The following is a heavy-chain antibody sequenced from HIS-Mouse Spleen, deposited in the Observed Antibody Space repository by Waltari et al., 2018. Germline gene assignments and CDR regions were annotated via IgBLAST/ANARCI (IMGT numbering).Heavy chain of an antibody. CDR1: GFTFSSYW. J-gene: IGHJ3*02. CDR3: ARDLELDAFDI. Sequence: EVQLVESGGGLVQPGGSLRLSCAASGFTFSSYWMHWVRQAPGKGLVWVSSINSDGSSPSYADSVKGRFTISRDNAKNTLYLQMNSLRAEDTAVYYCARDLELDAFDIWGQGTMVTVSS. CDR2: INSDGSSP. V-gene: IGHV3-74*01. D-gene: IGHD1-1*01.